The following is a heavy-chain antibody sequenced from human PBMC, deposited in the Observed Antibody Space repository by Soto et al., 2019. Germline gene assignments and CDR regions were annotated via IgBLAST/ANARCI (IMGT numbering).Heavy chain of an antibody. CDR1: GGSISSGGYS. CDR3: ARSSGGQRKAFDI. CDR2: IYHSGST. J-gene: IGHJ3*02. Sequence: SETLSLTCAVSGGSISSGGYSWSWIRQPPGKGLEWIGYIYHSGSTYYNPSLKSRVTISVDRSKTQFSLKLSSVTAADTAVYYCARSSGGQRKAFDIWGQGTMVTVSS. V-gene: IGHV4-30-2*01.